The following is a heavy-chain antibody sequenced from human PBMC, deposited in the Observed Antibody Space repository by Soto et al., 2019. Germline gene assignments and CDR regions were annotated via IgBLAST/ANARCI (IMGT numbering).Heavy chain of an antibody. CDR3: ASCSGGSCYSLDV. CDR1: GYTFTGYY. D-gene: IGHD2-15*01. J-gene: IGHJ6*02. V-gene: IGHV1-2*04. Sequence: QVQLVQSGAEVKKPGASVKVSCKASGYTFTGYYMHWVRQAPGQGLEWMGWINPNSGGTNYAQKLQGWVTMTRDTSISTAYMELSRLRSDDTAVYYCASCSGGSCYSLDVWGQGTTVTVSS. CDR2: INPNSGGT.